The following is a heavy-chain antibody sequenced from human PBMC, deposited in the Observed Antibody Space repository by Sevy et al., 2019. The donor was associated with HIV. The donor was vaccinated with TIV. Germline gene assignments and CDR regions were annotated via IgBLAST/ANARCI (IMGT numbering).Heavy chain of an antibody. J-gene: IGHJ4*02. V-gene: IGHV3-30*02. CDR2: IQYDGSIQ. CDR3: AKRGSKSGYALGY. CDR1: GFTLSNYD. D-gene: IGHD5-12*01. Sequence: GGSLRLSCIESGFTLSNYDIHWVRQAAGKGLEWVAFIQYDGSIQYYADSVKGRLTISRDNSKNTLYLQMNSLRLEDTAIYYCAKRGSKSGYALGYWGQGTLVTVFS.